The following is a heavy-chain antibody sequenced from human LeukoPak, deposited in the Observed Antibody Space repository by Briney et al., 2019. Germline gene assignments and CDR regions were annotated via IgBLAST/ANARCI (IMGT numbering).Heavy chain of an antibody. D-gene: IGHD1-7*01. CDR3: ARGPWLGLELPRARFDP. CDR2: IYYSGST. Sequence: SETLSLTCTVSGGSISSSSYYWGWIRQPPGKGLEWIGSIYYSGSTYYNPSLKSRVTISVDTSKNQFSLKLSSVTAADTAVYYCARGPWLGLELPRARFDPWGQGTLVTVSS. CDR1: GGSISSSSYY. V-gene: IGHV4-39*07. J-gene: IGHJ5*02.